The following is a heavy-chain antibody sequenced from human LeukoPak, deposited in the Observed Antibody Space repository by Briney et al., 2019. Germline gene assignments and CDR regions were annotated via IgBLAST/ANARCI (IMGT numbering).Heavy chain of an antibody. CDR1: GFTFSSYS. CDR3: ARTPYSSSWAYYYYYGMDV. V-gene: IGHV3-21*01. Sequence: AGGSLRLSCAASGFTFSSYSMNWVRQAPGKGLEWVSSISSSSSYIYYADSVKGRFTISRDNAKNSLYLQMNSLRAEDTAVYYCARTPYSSSWAYYYYYGMDVWGQGTTVTVSS. J-gene: IGHJ6*02. CDR2: ISSSSSYI. D-gene: IGHD6-13*01.